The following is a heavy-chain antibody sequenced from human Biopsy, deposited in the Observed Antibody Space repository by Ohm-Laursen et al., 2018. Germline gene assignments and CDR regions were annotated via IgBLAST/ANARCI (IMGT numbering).Heavy chain of an antibody. CDR2: IYYSGNT. CDR1: GGSISDSTYH. V-gene: IGHV4-39*01. J-gene: IGHJ4*02. CDR3: ARQVDFWSGYVDY. D-gene: IGHD3-3*01. Sequence: TLSLTCTVSGGSISDSTYHWGWIRQSPGKGLEWIGNIYYSGNTDSSPSLKSRATISVDTSNNQFSLKLRFVTAADTAVYYCARQVDFWSGYVDYWGQGTLVAVSS.